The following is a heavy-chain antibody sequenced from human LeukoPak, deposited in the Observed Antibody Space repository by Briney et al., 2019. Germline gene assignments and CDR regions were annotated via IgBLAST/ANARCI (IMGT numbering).Heavy chain of an antibody. J-gene: IGHJ4*02. CDR1: GFNFRNYD. CDR2: IWYDGSNK. D-gene: IGHD4-17*01. CDR3: ARDRNGNYGRWGFDY. V-gene: IGHV3-33*01. Sequence: PGGSLRLSCAASGFNFRNYDMHWVRQAPGKGLEWVAVIWYDGSNKYYADSVKGRFTISRDNSKNTLYLQMNSLRAEDTAVYYCARDRNGNYGRWGFDYWGQGTLVTVSS.